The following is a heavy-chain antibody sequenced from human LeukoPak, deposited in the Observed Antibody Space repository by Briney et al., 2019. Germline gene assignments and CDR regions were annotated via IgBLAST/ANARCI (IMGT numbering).Heavy chain of an antibody. V-gene: IGHV4-39*07. CDR3: ARETWYCSSTSCSYPFDY. CDR2: IYYSGST. Sequence: KPSETLSLTCTVSGGSISSSSYYWGWIRQPPGKGLEWIGSIYYSGSTYYNPSLKSRVTISVDTSKNQFSLKLSSVTAADTAVYYCARETWYCSSTSCSYPFDYWGQGTLVTVSS. CDR1: GGSISSSSYY. D-gene: IGHD2-2*01. J-gene: IGHJ4*02.